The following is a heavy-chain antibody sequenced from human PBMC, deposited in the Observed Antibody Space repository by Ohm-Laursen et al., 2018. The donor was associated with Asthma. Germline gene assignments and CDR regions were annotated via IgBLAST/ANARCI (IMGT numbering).Heavy chain of an antibody. Sequence: SLRLSCAASGLTFSSYWMTWVRQAPGKGPEWVAHIKEDGSEESYVASVKGRFTISRDNAKNSLYLQMNSLRAEDTAVYYCARFGRDYRSHSMDVWGQGTTVTVSS. V-gene: IGHV3-7*05. D-gene: IGHD4-11*01. CDR3: ARFGRDYRSHSMDV. CDR1: GLTFSSYW. CDR2: IKEDGSEE. J-gene: IGHJ6*02.